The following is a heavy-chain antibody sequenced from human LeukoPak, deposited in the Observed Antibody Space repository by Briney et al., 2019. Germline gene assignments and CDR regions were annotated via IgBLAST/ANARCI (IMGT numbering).Heavy chain of an antibody. Sequence: GSVKASCKASGYTLTNYFMHWVRQAPGQGLEWMGIINPSSGGTTYAQKFQGRVAMTSVTSTSTLYMELSSLRSEDTAIYYCARESRPIAASGRGAFDIWGQGTMVSVSS. CDR1: GYTLTNYF. CDR2: INPSSGGT. D-gene: IGHD6-13*01. CDR3: ARESRPIAASGRGAFDI. J-gene: IGHJ3*02. V-gene: IGHV1-46*01.